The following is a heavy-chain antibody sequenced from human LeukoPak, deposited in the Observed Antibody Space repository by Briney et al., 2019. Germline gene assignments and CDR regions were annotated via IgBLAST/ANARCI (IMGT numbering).Heavy chain of an antibody. J-gene: IGHJ4*02. CDR3: ARLMGYCSSTSCQRGFDY. CDR1: GYSFTSYW. Sequence: RESLKISCKGSGYSFTSYWIGWVRQMPGKGLEWMGIIYPGDSDTRYSPSFQGQVTISADKSISTAYLQWSSLKASDTAMYYCARLMGYCSSTSCQRGFDYWGQGTLVTVSS. D-gene: IGHD2-2*01. CDR2: IYPGDSDT. V-gene: IGHV5-51*01.